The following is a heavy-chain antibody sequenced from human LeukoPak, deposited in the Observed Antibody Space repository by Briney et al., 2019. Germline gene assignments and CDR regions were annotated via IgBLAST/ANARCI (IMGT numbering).Heavy chain of an antibody. Sequence: GGSLRLSCAASGFTLSSYSMNWVRQAPGKGLEWVSSISSSSSYIYYADSVKGRFTISRDNAKNSLYLQMNSLRAEDTAVYYCASSFGVVIIDYWGQGTLVTVSS. J-gene: IGHJ4*02. V-gene: IGHV3-21*01. CDR2: ISSSSSYI. CDR3: ASSFGVVIIDY. D-gene: IGHD3-3*01. CDR1: GFTLSSYS.